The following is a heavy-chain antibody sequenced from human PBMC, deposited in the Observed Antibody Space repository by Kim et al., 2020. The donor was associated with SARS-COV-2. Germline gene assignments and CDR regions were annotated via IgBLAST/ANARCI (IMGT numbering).Heavy chain of an antibody. V-gene: IGHV3-49*04. CDR2: IRGKSYGGTA. D-gene: IGHD3-3*01. Sequence: GGSLRLSCATSGFNFGEYAINWVRQAPGKGLEWVGFIRGKSYGGTADYAASVKGRFFISRDDSKGTAYLQLTSLKSEDTGVYFCTRSTHLRIFGEAFGFDYSRQGTLVTVSP. CDR1: GFNFGEYA. J-gene: IGHJ4*02. CDR3: TRSTHLRIFGEAFGFDY.